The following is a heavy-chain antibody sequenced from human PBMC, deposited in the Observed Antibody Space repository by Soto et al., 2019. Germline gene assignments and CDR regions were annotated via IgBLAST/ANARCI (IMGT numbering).Heavy chain of an antibody. J-gene: IGHJ4*02. CDR3: VKEHTITGFGDF. D-gene: IGHD1-20*01. CDR2: ISSSGDRT. V-gene: IGHV3-23*01. CDR1: GFAFRNYA. Sequence: EELLLESGGGLVQPGGSLRLSCSASGFAFRNYAMSWVRQAPTKGLEWVSAISSSGDRTYYADSLKGRFTISRDNSESTLYLQMHSLRGGDTAVYFCVKEHTITGFGDFWGQGALVTVSS.